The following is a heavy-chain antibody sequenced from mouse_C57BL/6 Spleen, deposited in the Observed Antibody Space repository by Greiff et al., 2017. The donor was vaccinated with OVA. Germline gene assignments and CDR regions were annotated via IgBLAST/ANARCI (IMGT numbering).Heavy chain of an antibody. CDR1: GYAFSSSW. J-gene: IGHJ2*01. V-gene: IGHV1-82*01. CDR3: ARSGDYDVVDY. CDR2: IYPGDGDT. D-gene: IGHD2-4*01. Sequence: QVQLQQSGPELVKPGASVKISCKASGYAFSSSWMNWVKQRPGKGLEWIGRIYPGDGDTNYNGKFKGKATLTVDKSSSTAYMELRSLTSEDSAVYYCARSGDYDVVDYWGQGTTLTVSS.